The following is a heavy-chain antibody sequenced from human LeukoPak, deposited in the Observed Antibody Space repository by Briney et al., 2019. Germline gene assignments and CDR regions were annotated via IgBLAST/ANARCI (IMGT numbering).Heavy chain of an antibody. D-gene: IGHD3-9*01. CDR1: GYTFTGYY. CDR3: ARTFTRYFDWLPYY. Sequence: GVSVKVSCKASGYTFTGYYMHWVRQAPGQGLEWMGWINPNSGGTNYAQKFQGRVTMTRDTSISTAYMELSRLRSDDTAVYYCARTFTRYFDWLPYYWGQGTLVTVSS. J-gene: IGHJ4*02. CDR2: INPNSGGT. V-gene: IGHV1-2*02.